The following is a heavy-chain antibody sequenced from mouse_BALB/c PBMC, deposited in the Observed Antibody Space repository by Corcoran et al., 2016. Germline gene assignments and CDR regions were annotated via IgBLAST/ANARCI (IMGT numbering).Heavy chain of an antibody. V-gene: IGHV1-77*01. D-gene: IGHD1-1*01. J-gene: IGHJ2*01. Sequence: QVQLQQSGAELARPGASVKLSCKASGYTFTDYYINWVKQRTGQGLEWIGEIYPGSGNTYYNEKFKGKATLTADKSSSTAYMKLSSLTSEDSAVYFCATTVVDYWGQGTTLTVSS. CDR2: IYPGSGNT. CDR3: ATTVVDY. CDR1: GYTFTDYY.